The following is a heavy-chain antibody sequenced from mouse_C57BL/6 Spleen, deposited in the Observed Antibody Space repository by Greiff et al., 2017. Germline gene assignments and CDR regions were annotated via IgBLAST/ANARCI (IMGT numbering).Heavy chain of an antibody. CDR3: ARGGIYYDYPY. Sequence: QVQLQQSGAELVRPGTSVKMSCKASGYTFTNYWIGWAKQRPGHGLAWIGDIYPGGGYTNYNEKFKGKATLTADKSSSTAYMQFSSLTSEDSAIYYCARGGIYYDYPYWGQGTLVTVSA. CDR2: IYPGGGYT. D-gene: IGHD2-4*01. J-gene: IGHJ3*01. V-gene: IGHV1-63*01. CDR1: GYTFTNYW.